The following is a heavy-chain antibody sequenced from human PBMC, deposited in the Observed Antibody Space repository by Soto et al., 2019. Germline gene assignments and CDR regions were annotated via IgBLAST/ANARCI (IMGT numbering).Heavy chain of an antibody. Sequence: SETLSLTCAVSGYSISSGYYWGWIRQPPGKGLEWIGSIYHSGSTYYNPSLKSRVTISVDTSKNQFSLKLSSVTAADTAVYYCARDGEYSSSSLFEYWGQGTLVTVS. CDR1: GYSISSGYY. CDR3: ARDGEYSSSSLFEY. CDR2: IYHSGST. V-gene: IGHV4-38-2*02. J-gene: IGHJ4*02. D-gene: IGHD6-13*01.